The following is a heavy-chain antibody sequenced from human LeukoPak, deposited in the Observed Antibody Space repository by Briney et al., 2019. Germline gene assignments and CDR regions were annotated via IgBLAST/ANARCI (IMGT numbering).Heavy chain of an antibody. V-gene: IGHV6-1*01. CDR2: TYYRSKWYN. CDR3: ARDSVAGRSSGSYGVDY. J-gene: IGHJ4*02. Sequence: SQTLSLTCAISGDSVSSNSAAWNWIRQSPSRGLEWLGRTYYRSKWYNDYAVSVKSRITINPDTSKNQFSLQLNSVTPEDTAVYYCARDSVAGRSSGSYGVDYWGQGTLVTVSS. D-gene: IGHD1-26*01. CDR1: GDSVSSNSAA.